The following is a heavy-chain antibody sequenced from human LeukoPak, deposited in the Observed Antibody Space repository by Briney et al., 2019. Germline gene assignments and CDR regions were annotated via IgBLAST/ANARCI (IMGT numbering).Heavy chain of an antibody. CDR1: GFTFDDYA. Sequence: GGSLRLSCAASGFTFDDYAMHWVRQAPGKGLEWVSGISWNSGSIGYADSVKGRFTISRDNAKNFLYLQMNSLRAEDTAVYYCATGHRTVTTYWFDPWGQGTLVTVSS. CDR3: ATGHRTVTTYWFDP. D-gene: IGHD4-17*01. J-gene: IGHJ5*02. V-gene: IGHV3-9*01. CDR2: ISWNSGSI.